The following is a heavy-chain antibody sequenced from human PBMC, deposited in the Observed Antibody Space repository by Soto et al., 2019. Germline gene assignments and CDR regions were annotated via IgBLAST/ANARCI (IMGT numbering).Heavy chain of an antibody. V-gene: IGHV3-49*04. CDR1: GFTFNDYT. CDR3: TAGKLYPSLDFDY. J-gene: IGHJ4*02. D-gene: IGHD2-8*01. CDR2: IRSKAYGGTT. Sequence: PGGCMRLSCTASGFTFNDYTLTWVRQAPGKGLEWVGFIRSKAYGGTTEYAASVKGRFTISRDDSKSIAYLQMNSLKTEDTAVYYCTAGKLYPSLDFDYWGQGTLVTVSS.